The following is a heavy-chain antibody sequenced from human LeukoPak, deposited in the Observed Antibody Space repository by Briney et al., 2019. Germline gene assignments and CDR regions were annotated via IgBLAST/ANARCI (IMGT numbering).Heavy chain of an antibody. D-gene: IGHD2/OR15-2a*01. CDR3: AREFSGPYYYYGMDV. CDR2: INPNSGGT. J-gene: IGHJ6*02. V-gene: IGHV1-2*06. Sequence: GASVKVSCKASGYTFTGYYIHWVRQAPGQGLEWMGRINPNSGGTNYAQKFQGRVTMTRDTSISTAYMELSGLRSDDTTVYYCAREFSGPYYYYGMDVWGQGTTVTVSS. CDR1: GYTFTGYY.